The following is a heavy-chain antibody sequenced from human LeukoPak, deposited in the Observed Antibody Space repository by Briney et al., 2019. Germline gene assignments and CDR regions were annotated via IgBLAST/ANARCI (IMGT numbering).Heavy chain of an antibody. D-gene: IGHD6-19*01. CDR1: GFTFSTYS. J-gene: IGHJ4*02. CDR3: ARDLEGVAGTASTFDY. V-gene: IGHV3-21*01. CDR2: ISTSNSYI. Sequence: GGSLRLSCAASGFTFSTYSMNWVRQAPGKGLEWVSSISTSNSYIYYADSVKGRFTISRDNAKNSLYLQMNSLRADDTAVYYCARDLEGVAGTASTFDYWGQGTLVTVSS.